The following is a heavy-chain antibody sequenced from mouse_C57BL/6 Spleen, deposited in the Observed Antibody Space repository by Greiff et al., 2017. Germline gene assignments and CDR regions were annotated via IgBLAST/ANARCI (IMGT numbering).Heavy chain of an antibody. D-gene: IGHD3-1*01. J-gene: IGHJ2*01. CDR3: ARDRGRGYFDY. V-gene: IGHV5-16*01. CDR1: GFTFSDYY. CDR2: INYDGSST. Sequence: EVKVVQSEGGLVQPGSSMKLSCTASGFTFSDYYMAWVRQVPEKGLEWVANINYDGSSTYYLDSLESRFIISRDNAKNILYLQMSSLKSEDTATYYCARDRGRGYFDYWGQGTTLTVSS.